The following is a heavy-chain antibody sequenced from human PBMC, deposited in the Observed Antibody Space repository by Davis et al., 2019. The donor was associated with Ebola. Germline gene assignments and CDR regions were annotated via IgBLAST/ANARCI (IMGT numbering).Heavy chain of an antibody. CDR2: IYSGGST. CDR3: ASGQCGGSCYSPYYYYGMDV. J-gene: IGHJ6*04. D-gene: IGHD2-15*01. V-gene: IGHV3-53*01. Sequence: GESLKISCAASGFTVSSNYMSWVRQAPGKGLEWVSVIYSGGSTYYADSVKGRFTISRDNSKNTLYLQMNSLRAEDTAVYYCASGQCGGSCYSPYYYYGMDVWGKGTTVTVSS. CDR1: GFTVSSNY.